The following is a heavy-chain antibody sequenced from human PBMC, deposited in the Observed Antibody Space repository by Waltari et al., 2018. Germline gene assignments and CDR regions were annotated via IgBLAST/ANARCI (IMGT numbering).Heavy chain of an antibody. D-gene: IGHD3-22*01. CDR2: INHSGST. Sequence: QVQLQQWGAGLLKPSETLSLTCAVYGGSFSGYYWSWIRQPPGKGLGWIGEINHSGSTNYSPSRKSRVTISVDTSKNQFSLKLSSVTAADTAVYDCARGKPQPNYYDSSGYYFSRAFDIWGQGTMVTVSS. J-gene: IGHJ3*02. CDR3: ARGKPQPNYYDSSGYYFSRAFDI. V-gene: IGHV4-34*01. CDR1: GGSFSGYY.